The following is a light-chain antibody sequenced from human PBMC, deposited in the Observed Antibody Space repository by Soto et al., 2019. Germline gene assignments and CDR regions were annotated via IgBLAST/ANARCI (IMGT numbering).Light chain of an antibody. V-gene: IGLV2-23*02. CDR3: CSYAGSTTQTYV. CDR2: EVS. Sequence: LTQPASVSGSPGQSITITCTGTHSDVGSYNLVSWYQQHPGKAPKVIIYEVSERPSGVSDRFSGSKSGNTASLMISGLQAEDEADYYCCSYAGSTTQTYVFGSGTKVTVL. CDR1: HSDVGSYNL. J-gene: IGLJ1*01.